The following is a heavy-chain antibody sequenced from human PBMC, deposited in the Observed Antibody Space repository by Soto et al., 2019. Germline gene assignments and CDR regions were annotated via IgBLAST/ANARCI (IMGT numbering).Heavy chain of an antibody. CDR3: ASPSSAYCSDTSCYVATFHY. V-gene: IGHV4-38-2*01. J-gene: IGHJ4*02. D-gene: IGHD2-2*01. CDR2: IYHSGST. CDR1: ITNIYY. Sequence: KTSETLSLTCAVSITNIYYFGWIRQPPGKGLEWIGSIYHSGSTYYNPSLKSRVTISVETSRNQFSLKLRSVTAADTAVYFCASPSSAYCSDTSCYVATFHYWGRGIMVTVSS.